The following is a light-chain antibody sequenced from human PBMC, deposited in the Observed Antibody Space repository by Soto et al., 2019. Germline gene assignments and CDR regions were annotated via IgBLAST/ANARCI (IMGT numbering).Light chain of an antibody. CDR2: GAS. CDR1: QSVSSSY. Sequence: EIVLTQSPGTLSLSPGERATLSCRASQSVSSSYLAWYQQKPGQAPRLLIYGASSRATGIPDRFSGSGSGTDFPLTISRLEPEDFAVYYCHQYGSSLRTFGQGTKVEIK. V-gene: IGKV3-20*01. J-gene: IGKJ1*01. CDR3: HQYGSSLRT.